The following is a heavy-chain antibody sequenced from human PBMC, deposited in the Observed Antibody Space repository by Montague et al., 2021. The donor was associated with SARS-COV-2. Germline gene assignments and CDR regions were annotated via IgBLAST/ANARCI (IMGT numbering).Heavy chain of an antibody. D-gene: IGHD3-10*01. V-gene: IGHV4-59*01. CDR3: AREGILWFGDLAPYYYGMDV. J-gene: IGHJ6*02. CDR2: IYYSGST. CDR1: GGSISSYY. Sequence: SETLSLTCTVSGGSISSYYWSWIRQPPGKGLEWIGYIYYSGSTNYNPSLKNRVTISVDTSKNQFSLKLSSVTAADTAVYYCAREGILWFGDLAPYYYGMDVWGQGTTVTVSS.